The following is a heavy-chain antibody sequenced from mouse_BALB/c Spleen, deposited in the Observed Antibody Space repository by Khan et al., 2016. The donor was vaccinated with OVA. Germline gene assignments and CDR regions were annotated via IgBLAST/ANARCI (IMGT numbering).Heavy chain of an antibody. Sequence: VQLQQSGAELVKPGASVKLSCTASGFNIKDTYIHWVKQRPEQGLEWIGRIDPANGNSKYDPRFQGKATLTADTSSNTAYLQLSSLTSEDADVYYYTSPIYYYDAMDYWGQGTSVTVSS. CDR2: IDPANGNS. D-gene: IGHD1-1*01. CDR3: TSPIYYYDAMDY. V-gene: IGHV14-3*02. CDR1: GFNIKDTY. J-gene: IGHJ4*01.